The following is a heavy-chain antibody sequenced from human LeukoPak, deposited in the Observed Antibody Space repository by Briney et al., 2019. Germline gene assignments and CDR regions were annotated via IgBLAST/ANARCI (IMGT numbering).Heavy chain of an antibody. CDR2: ISSSSSYI. Sequence: GGSLRLSCAASGFTFSSYSMNWVRQASGKGLEWVSSISSSSSYIYYADSVKGRFTISRDNAKNSLYLQMNSLRAEDTAVYYCARGYSSSSGGGDYWGQGTLVTVSS. D-gene: IGHD6-6*01. V-gene: IGHV3-21*01. CDR1: GFTFSSYS. J-gene: IGHJ4*02. CDR3: ARGYSSSSGGGDY.